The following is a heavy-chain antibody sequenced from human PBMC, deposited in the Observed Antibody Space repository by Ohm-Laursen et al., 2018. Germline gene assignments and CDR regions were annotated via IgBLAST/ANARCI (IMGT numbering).Heavy chain of an antibody. D-gene: IGHD5-18*01. CDR1: GESSSGYF. CDR2: INQSGST. J-gene: IGHJ3*02. V-gene: IGHV4-34*01. CDR3: ARYLSTYSYDFSLDI. Sequence: GTLSLTCAVNGESSSGYFWNWIRQPPGKGLEWIGEINQSGSTKYNPSLKRRVTLSADSSNSQFSLKLSSVTAADTAVYYCARYLSTYSYDFSLDIWGQGTMVTVSS.